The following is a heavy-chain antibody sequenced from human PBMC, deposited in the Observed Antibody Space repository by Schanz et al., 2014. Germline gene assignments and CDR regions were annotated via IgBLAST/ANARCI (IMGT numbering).Heavy chain of an antibody. CDR2: ISAYNGNT. J-gene: IGHJ5*02. Sequence: QVQLVQSGAEVKKPGSSVKVSCKASGYTFTSYGINWVRQAPGQGLEWMGWISAYNGNTNYAQKFQGRVTITADRSTSTAYMELSSLRSEDTAVYYCGEYGSDSYTDPWGQGTLVTVSS. CDR1: GYTFTSYG. V-gene: IGHV1-18*01. D-gene: IGHD3-10*01. CDR3: GEYGSDSYTDP.